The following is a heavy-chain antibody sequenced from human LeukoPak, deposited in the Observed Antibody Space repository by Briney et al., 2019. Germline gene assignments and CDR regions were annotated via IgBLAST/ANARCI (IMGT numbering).Heavy chain of an antibody. V-gene: IGHV3-11*04. CDR2: ISSSGSSI. CDR1: GFTFSDYY. J-gene: IGHJ6*03. Sequence: GGSLRLSCSASGFTFSDYYMSWIRQAPGKGLEWVSYISSSGSSIYYADSVKGRFTISRDNAKNSLYLQMNSLRAEDTAVYYCAREHSGYDFPGRDYYYMDVWGKGTTVTVSS. D-gene: IGHD5-12*01. CDR3: AREHSGYDFPGRDYYYMDV.